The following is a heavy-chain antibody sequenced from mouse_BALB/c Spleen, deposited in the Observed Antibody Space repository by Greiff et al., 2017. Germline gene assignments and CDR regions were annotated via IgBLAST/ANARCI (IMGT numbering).Heavy chain of an antibody. Sequence: EVKLQESGPGLVKPSQSLSLTCSVTGYSITSGYYWNWIRQFPGNKLEWMGYISYDGSNNYNPSLKNRISITRDTSKNQFFLKLNSVTTEDTATYYCARGRDDYYAMDYWGQGTSVTVSS. CDR2: ISYDGSN. CDR3: ARGRDDYYAMDY. J-gene: IGHJ4*01. CDR1: GYSITSGYY. V-gene: IGHV3-6*02.